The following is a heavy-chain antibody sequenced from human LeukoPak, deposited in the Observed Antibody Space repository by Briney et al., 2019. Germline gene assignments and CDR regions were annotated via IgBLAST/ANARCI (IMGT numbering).Heavy chain of an antibody. CDR3: ARHQVGGHYQF. J-gene: IGHJ4*02. Sequence: GGSLRLSCAASGFTFSDYWMTWVRQAPGKGPEWVANIREDGRKAYYVDSVMGRFTISRDNVKNSLYLQMNYLRAEDTAVYYCARHQVGGHYQFWGQGALVAVSS. V-gene: IGHV3-7*01. CDR1: GFTFSDYW. CDR2: IREDGRKA. D-gene: IGHD2-21*02.